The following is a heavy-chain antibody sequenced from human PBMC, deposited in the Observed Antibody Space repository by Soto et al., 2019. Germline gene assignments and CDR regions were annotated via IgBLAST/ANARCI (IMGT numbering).Heavy chain of an antibody. CDR3: VRAPGRMYYAMDA. CDR2: IGKNGRDI. V-gene: IGHV3-48*03. J-gene: IGHJ6*02. Sequence: PGESLRLSXEVSGFIFSGYEFNCFRQAPGKGLEWVSYIGKNGRDIYDADSVKGRFTISRDDDNSTLYLEMNSLRAEDTAVYYCVRAPGRMYYAMDAWGQGTMVTVSS. CDR1: GFIFSGYE. D-gene: IGHD2-8*01.